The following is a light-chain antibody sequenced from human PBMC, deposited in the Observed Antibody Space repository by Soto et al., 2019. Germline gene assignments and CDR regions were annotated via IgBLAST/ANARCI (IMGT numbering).Light chain of an antibody. V-gene: IGLV1-51*01. CDR3: GSWDSSPSAYV. CDR2: DDN. J-gene: IGLJ1*01. CDR1: SSNIGGNS. Sequence: QSVLTQPPSVSAAPGQKVTISCSGSSSNIGGNSVSWYQQLPGTAPKLLIYDDNKRPSGIPDRFSGSKSGTSATLGITGFQTGDEADYYCGSWDSSPSAYVFATGPK.